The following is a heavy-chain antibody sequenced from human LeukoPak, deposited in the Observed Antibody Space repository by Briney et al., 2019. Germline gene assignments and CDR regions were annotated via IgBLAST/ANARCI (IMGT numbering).Heavy chain of an antibody. J-gene: IGHJ6*04. CDR1: GYTFTSYG. V-gene: IGHV1-18*04. CDR2: ISAYNGNT. D-gene: IGHD3-10*01. CDR3: ARGIGRLTPMGGMDV. Sequence: ASVTVSCKASGYTFTSYGISGVRQAPGQGLEGMGWISAYNGNTNYAQKLQGRVTMTTDTSTSTAYMELRSLRSDDTAVYYCARGIGRLTPMGGMDVWGKGTTVTVSS.